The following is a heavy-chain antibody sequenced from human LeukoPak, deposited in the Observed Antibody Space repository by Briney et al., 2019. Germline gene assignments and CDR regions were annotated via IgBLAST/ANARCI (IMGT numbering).Heavy chain of an antibody. CDR2: ISAYNGNT. CDR1: GYTFTSYG. V-gene: IGHV1-18*01. Sequence: ASVKVSCKASGYTFTSYGISWVRQAPGQGLEWMGWISAYNGNTNYAQKLQGRVTMTTDTSTSTAYMELRSLRSDETAVYYCAREGYCSSTSCSFDYWGQGTLVTVSS. CDR3: AREGYCSSTSCSFDY. J-gene: IGHJ4*02. D-gene: IGHD2-2*01.